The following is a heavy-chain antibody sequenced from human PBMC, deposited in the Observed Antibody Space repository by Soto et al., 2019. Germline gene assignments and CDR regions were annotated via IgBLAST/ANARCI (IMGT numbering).Heavy chain of an antibody. CDR2: ISSSSSTI. Sequence: GGSLRLSCAASGFTFSSYIMNWVRQAPGKGLEWVSYISSSSSTIYYADSVKGRFTISRDNAKNSLYLQMNSLRDEDTAVYYCARSPIINYDFWSGYYGMDVWGQGTTVTVSS. CDR3: ARSPIINYDFWSGYYGMDV. CDR1: GFTFSSYI. J-gene: IGHJ6*02. D-gene: IGHD3-3*01. V-gene: IGHV3-48*02.